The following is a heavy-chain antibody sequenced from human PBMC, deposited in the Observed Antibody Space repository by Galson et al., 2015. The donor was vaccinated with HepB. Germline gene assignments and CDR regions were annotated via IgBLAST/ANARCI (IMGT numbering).Heavy chain of an antibody. J-gene: IGHJ6*02. CDR1: GFTFSSYA. V-gene: IGHV3-23*01. CDR3: AKDGRGQWPDYCGTDV. CDR2: ISGSGGST. D-gene: IGHD6-19*01. Sequence: SLRLSCAASGFTFSSYAMSWVRQAPGKGLEWVSAISGSGGSTYYADSVKGRFTISRGNSKNTLYLQMNSLRAEDTAVYYCAKDGRGQWPDYCGTDVWGQGTTVSVSS.